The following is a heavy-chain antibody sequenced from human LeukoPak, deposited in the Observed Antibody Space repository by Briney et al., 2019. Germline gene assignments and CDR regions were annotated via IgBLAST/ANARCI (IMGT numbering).Heavy chain of an antibody. Sequence: SETLSLTCNVSGGSIRSYYWGWIRQPAGKGLEWIGRISPSGTAIYRPSLQSRVTMSVDTSKNHFSLNLNSVTAADTAVYFCARSYYGSGNYDLWGQGTLVTVSS. CDR2: ISPSGTA. CDR1: GGSIRSYY. V-gene: IGHV4-4*07. CDR3: ARSYYGSGNYDL. D-gene: IGHD3-10*01. J-gene: IGHJ4*02.